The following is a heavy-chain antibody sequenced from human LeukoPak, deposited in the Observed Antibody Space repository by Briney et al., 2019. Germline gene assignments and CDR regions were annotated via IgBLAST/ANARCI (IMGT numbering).Heavy chain of an antibody. CDR3: AREGGLWFGEHPFDY. Sequence: GASVRVSCKASGYTFTSYGISWVRQAPGQGLEWMGWISAYNGNTNYAQKFQGRVTMTTDTSTSTAYMELRSLRSDDTAVYYCAREGGLWFGEHPFDYWGQGTLVTVSS. J-gene: IGHJ4*02. D-gene: IGHD3-10*01. CDR2: ISAYNGNT. CDR1: GYTFTSYG. V-gene: IGHV1-18*01.